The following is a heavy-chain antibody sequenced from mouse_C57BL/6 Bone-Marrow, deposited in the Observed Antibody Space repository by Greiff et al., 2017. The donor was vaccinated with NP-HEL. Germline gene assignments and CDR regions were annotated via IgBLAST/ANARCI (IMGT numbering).Heavy chain of an antibody. D-gene: IGHD2-2*01. CDR3: TTYGYDGFAY. V-gene: IGHV14-4*01. Sequence: QQSGAELVRPGASVKLSCTASGFNIKDDYMHWVKQRPEQGLEWIGWIDPENGDTEYASKFQGKATITADTSSNTAYLQLSSLTSEDTAVYYCTTYGYDGFAYWGQGTLVTVSA. CDR1: GFNIKDDY. J-gene: IGHJ3*01. CDR2: IDPENGDT.